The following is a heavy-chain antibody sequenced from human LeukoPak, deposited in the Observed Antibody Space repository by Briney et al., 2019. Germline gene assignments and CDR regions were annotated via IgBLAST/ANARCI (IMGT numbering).Heavy chain of an antibody. CDR3: AKGVAAAGGY. CDR2: ISGSGGST. Sequence: GGSLRLSCPASGFTFSSYAMSWVRQAPGKGLEWVSPISGSGGSTYYADSVKGRFTISRDNSKNTLYLQMNSLRAEDAAVYYCAKGVAAAGGYWGQGTLVTVSS. CDR1: GFTFSSYA. J-gene: IGHJ4*02. V-gene: IGHV3-23*01. D-gene: IGHD6-13*01.